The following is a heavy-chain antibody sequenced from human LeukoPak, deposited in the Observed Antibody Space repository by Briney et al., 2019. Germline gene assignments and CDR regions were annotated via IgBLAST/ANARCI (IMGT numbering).Heavy chain of an antibody. CDR1: GFTFSSYS. CDR3: ARDRIAVAGTGSEYGMDV. J-gene: IGHJ6*02. D-gene: IGHD6-19*01. V-gene: IGHV3-21*01. Sequence: PGGSLRLSCAASGFTFSSYSMNWVRQAPGKGLEWVSSICSSSSYIYYADSVKGRFTISRDNAKNSLYLQMNSLRAEDTAVYYCARDRIAVAGTGSEYGMDVWGQGTTVTVSS. CDR2: ICSSSSYI.